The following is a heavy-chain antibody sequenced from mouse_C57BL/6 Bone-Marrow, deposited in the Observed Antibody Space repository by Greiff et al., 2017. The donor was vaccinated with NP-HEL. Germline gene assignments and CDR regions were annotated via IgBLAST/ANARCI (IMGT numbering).Heavy chain of an antibody. Sequence: QVQLQQSGAELVRPGTSVRVSSKASGYAFTNYWIEWVKQRLGQGLEWIGVINPGSGGTNYNEKFKGKATLTADKSSSTAYMQLSSLTSEDSAVYFCARGGLFAYWGQGTLVTVSA. CDR1: GYAFTNYW. CDR3: ARGGLFAY. CDR2: INPGSGGT. D-gene: IGHD3-1*01. V-gene: IGHV1-54*01. J-gene: IGHJ3*01.